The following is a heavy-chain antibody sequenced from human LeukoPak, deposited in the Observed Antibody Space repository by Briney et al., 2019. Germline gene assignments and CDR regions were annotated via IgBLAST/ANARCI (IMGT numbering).Heavy chain of an antibody. D-gene: IGHD4-23*01. CDR1: GFTVSTNY. V-gene: IGHV3-53*01. J-gene: IGHJ4*02. CDR3: ARGAGNEGFDY. Sequence: PGGSLRLSCAASGFTVSTNYMTLVRQAPGKGLEWVSVIYNSGSTYYADSVKGRFTISRDNSKNTLYLQMNSLRAEDTAVYYCARGAGNEGFDYWGQGTLVTVSS. CDR2: IYNSGST.